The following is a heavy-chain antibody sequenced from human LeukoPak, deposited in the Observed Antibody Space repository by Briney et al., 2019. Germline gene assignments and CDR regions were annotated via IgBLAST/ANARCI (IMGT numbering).Heavy chain of an antibody. Sequence: SGPTLVKPTQLLTLTCTFSGFSLSTSGVGGGWIRQPPGKALVWLALIYWDDDEGYSQSLKSRLTITKDTSKNQVVLTMTNMDPVDTATYYCAHRESSSWRNYFDYWGQGTLVTVSS. V-gene: IGHV2-5*02. J-gene: IGHJ4*02. CDR2: IYWDDDE. CDR1: GFSLSTSGVG. CDR3: AHRESSSWRNYFDY. D-gene: IGHD6-13*01.